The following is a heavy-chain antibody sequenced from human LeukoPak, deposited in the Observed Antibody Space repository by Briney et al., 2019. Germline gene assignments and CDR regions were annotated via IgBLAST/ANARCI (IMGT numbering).Heavy chain of an antibody. D-gene: IGHD3-3*01. CDR2: INQFGST. CDR1: GGSFNDYY. CDR3: ARRQRYDFWSGYSSPFDY. J-gene: IGHJ4*02. Sequence: SETLSLTCAVSGGSFNDYYWSWIRQPPGKGLEWIGEINQFGSTNYNPSFKSRVTISVATSKNQFSLKLSSVTAADTAAYYCARRQRYDFWSGYSSPFDYWGQGTLVTVSS. V-gene: IGHV4-34*01.